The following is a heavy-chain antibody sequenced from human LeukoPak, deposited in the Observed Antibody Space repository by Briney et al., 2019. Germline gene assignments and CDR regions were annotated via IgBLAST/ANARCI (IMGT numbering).Heavy chain of an antibody. CDR1: GFTFSSYS. CDR3: AKALDFWKFDY. D-gene: IGHD3-3*01. V-gene: IGHV3-23*01. CDR2: ISGSGGST. Sequence: GGSLRLSCAASGFTFSSYSMTWVRQAPGKGLEWVSAISGSGGSTYYADSVKGRFTISRDNSKNTLYLQMNSLRAEDTAVYYCAKALDFWKFDYWGQGTLVTVSS. J-gene: IGHJ4*02.